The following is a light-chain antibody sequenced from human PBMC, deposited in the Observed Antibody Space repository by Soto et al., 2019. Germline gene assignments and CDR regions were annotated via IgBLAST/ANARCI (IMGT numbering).Light chain of an antibody. CDR3: QHYHDWPST. CDR2: DAS. V-gene: IGKV3-15*01. CDR1: QSVTTY. Sequence: EIVLTQSPATLSLSPGERATLSCRASQSVTTYLAWYQQKPVQAPRLLIYDASNRASGIPARFSGSGSGAEFTLTISGLQSEDFVVYYCQHYHDWPSTFGGVTKVDI. J-gene: IGKJ4*01.